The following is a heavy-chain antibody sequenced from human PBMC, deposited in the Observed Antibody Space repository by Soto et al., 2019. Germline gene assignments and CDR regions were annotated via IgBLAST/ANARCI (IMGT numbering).Heavy chain of an antibody. CDR1: GYSFAGYW. Sequence: GESLKISCKGSGYSFAGYWITWVRQKPGKGLEWMGRIDPSDSQTYYSPSFRGHVTISVTKSITTVFLQWSSLRASDTAIYYCARQIYDSDTGPNFQYYFDSWGQGTPVTVSS. J-gene: IGHJ4*02. D-gene: IGHD3-22*01. V-gene: IGHV5-10-1*01. CDR3: ARQIYDSDTGPNFQYYFDS. CDR2: IDPSDSQT.